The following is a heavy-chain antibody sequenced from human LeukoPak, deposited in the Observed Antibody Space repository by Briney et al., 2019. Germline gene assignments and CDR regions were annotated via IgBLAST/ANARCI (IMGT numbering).Heavy chain of an antibody. V-gene: IGHV1-18*01. J-gene: IGHJ4*02. CDR2: ISAYNGNT. D-gene: IGHD3-3*01. Sequence: GASVKVSCKASGYTFTSYGISWVRQAPGQGLEWMGWISAYNGNTNYAQKLQGRVTMTTDTSTSTAYMELRSLRSDDTAVYYCARDEMDTIFGVVNPLSIWGQGTLVTVSS. CDR1: GYTFTSYG. CDR3: ARDEMDTIFGVVNPLSI.